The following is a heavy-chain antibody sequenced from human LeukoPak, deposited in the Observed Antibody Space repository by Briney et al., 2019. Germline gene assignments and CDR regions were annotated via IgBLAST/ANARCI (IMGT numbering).Heavy chain of an antibody. CDR1: GFTFSSYS. D-gene: IGHD6-13*01. CDR3: STGVVRYSYSATLDY. Sequence: GRSLRLSCAASGFTFSSYSMNWVRQAPAKGLERVSSISSSSSYIYYADSVKGRFTISRDNAKNPLYLQMNRLRAEDTAVYYCSTGVVRYSYSATLDYWGQGTVAPVSS. CDR2: ISSSSSYI. V-gene: IGHV3-21*01. J-gene: IGHJ4*02.